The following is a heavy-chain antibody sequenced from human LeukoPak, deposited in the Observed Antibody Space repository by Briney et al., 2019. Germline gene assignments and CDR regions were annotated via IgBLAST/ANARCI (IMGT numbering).Heavy chain of an antibody. CDR1: GFTSDVYA. CDR2: IRWDGGST. Sequence: PGGSLRLSCAASGFTSDVYAMHWVRQPPRKGLGWVSLIRWDGGSTYYADSVEGRFTTSRDNSKNSLYLQMNSLRAEDTALYYCAKALTYYDFWNGFDPWGQGTLVTVSP. V-gene: IGHV3-43D*04. CDR3: AKALTYYDFWNGFDP. J-gene: IGHJ5*02. D-gene: IGHD3-3*01.